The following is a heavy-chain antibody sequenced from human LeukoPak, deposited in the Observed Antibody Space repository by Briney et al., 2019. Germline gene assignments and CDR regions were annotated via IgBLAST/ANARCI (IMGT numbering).Heavy chain of an antibody. J-gene: IGHJ4*02. CDR2: VYYDGVT. CDR1: GGSISSRGFF. V-gene: IGHV4-39*07. CDR3: ARDSAY. Sequence: SETLSLTCTVSGGSISSRGFFWGWIRQPPGKGPEWIGSVYYDGVTYYNRSFQSRVTMSLDKSTNRFSLKLSSVTAADTAVYYCARDSAYWGQGTLVTVSS.